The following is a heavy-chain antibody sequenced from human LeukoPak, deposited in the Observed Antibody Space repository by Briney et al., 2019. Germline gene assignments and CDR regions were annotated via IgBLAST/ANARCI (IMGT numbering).Heavy chain of an antibody. CDR1: GFTFSSYA. Sequence: GGSLGLSCAASGFTFSSYAMSWVRQAPGKGLEWVSAISGSGGSTYYADSVKGRFTISRDNSKNTLYLQMNSLRAEDTAVYYCAKDLVVPAARYYYMDVWGKGTTGTVSS. CDR3: AKDLVVPAARYYYMDV. J-gene: IGHJ6*03. V-gene: IGHV3-23*01. CDR2: ISGSGGST. D-gene: IGHD2-2*01.